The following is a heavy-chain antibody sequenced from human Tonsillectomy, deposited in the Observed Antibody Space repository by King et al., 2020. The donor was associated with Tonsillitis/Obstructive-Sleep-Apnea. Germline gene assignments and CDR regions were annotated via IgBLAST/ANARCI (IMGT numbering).Heavy chain of an antibody. CDR2: IYYSGST. J-gene: IGHJ2*01. CDR3: ARAVRELLYWHFDL. V-gene: IGHV4-59*01. D-gene: IGHD1-26*01. CDR1: GGSISSYY. Sequence: VQLQESGPGLVKPSETLSLTCTVSGGSISSYYWSWIRQPPGKGLEWIGYIYYSGSTNYNPSLKSRVTISVDTSKNQFSLKLSSVTAADTAVYHCARAVRELLYWHFDLWGRGTLVTVSS.